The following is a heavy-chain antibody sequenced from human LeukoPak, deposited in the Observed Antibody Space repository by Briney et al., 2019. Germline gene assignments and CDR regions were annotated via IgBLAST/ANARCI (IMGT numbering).Heavy chain of an antibody. CDR2: IYYDGSNK. CDR1: GFTFSSYG. CDR3: SGDFDY. Sequence: GRSLRLSCAASGFTFSSYGMHWVRQAPGRGLEWVALIYYDGSNKYSADSVEGRFTISRDNSKNTLYLQMNSLRGEDTAVYYCSGDFDYWGQGTLVTVSS. V-gene: IGHV3-30*03. D-gene: IGHD2-21*01. J-gene: IGHJ4*02.